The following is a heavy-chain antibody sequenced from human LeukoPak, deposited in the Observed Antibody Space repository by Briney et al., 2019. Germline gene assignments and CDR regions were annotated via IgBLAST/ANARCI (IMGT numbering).Heavy chain of an antibody. CDR3: ARRGDYGGGHDY. D-gene: IGHD4/OR15-4a*01. Sequence: NPSETLSLTCTVSGGSISSYYWSWIRQPAGKGLEWIGRIYSSGSTNYSPSLKSRVTMSVDTSKNQFSLKMSSMTAADTAVYYCARRGDYGGGHDYWGQGTLVTVSS. CDR1: GGSISSYY. V-gene: IGHV4-4*07. J-gene: IGHJ4*02. CDR2: IYSSGST.